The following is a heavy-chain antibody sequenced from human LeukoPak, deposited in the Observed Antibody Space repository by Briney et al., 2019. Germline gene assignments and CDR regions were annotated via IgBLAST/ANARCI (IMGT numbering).Heavy chain of an antibody. V-gene: IGHV3-30-3*01. CDR1: GFTFNSYA. D-gene: IGHD6-19*01. CDR2: ISDDGSTK. J-gene: IGHJ5*02. Sequence: PGGSLRLSCSASGFTFNSYAMHWVRQAPGKGLEWVAVISDDGSTKYYADSVKGRFTISRDNSKNMLYLQMNSLRAEDSAVYYCARDLIAVTGTGFWFDPRGQGTLVTVSS. CDR3: ARDLIAVTGTGFWFDP.